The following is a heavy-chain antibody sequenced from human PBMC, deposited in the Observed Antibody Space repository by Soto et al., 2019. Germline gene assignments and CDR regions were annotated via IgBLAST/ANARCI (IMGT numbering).Heavy chain of an antibody. CDR3: ARTYSGYDSQGDAFDI. Sequence: QVQLVQSGAEVKKPGSSVKVSCKASGGTFSSYAISWVRQAPGQGLEWMGGIIPIFGTANYAQKFQGRVTITADESMSTAYMELSSLRSEDTAVYYCARTYSGYDSQGDAFDIWGQGTMVTVSS. J-gene: IGHJ3*02. CDR2: IIPIFGTA. V-gene: IGHV1-69*01. D-gene: IGHD5-12*01. CDR1: GGTFSSYA.